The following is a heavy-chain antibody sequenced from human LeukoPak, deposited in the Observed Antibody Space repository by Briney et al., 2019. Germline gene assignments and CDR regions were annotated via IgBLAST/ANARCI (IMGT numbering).Heavy chain of an antibody. CDR1: GFTFNTFN. V-gene: IGHV3-21*01. D-gene: IGHD3-9*01. Sequence: PGGSLRLSCVASGFTFNTFNMNWVRQAPGKGLEWVSSITSGGDYIYYADSVKGRFTTSRDNAKNSLSLQLNSLRVEDTAVYYCARGHYDVLAASYKWTPDYWGQGTLATVSS. CDR3: ARGHYDVLAASYKWTPDY. J-gene: IGHJ4*02. CDR2: ITSGGDYI.